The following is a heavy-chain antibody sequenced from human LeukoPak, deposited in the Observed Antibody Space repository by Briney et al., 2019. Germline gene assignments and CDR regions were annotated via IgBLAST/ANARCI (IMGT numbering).Heavy chain of an antibody. CDR3: ASPFRPGEGDAFDI. V-gene: IGHV1-18*01. Sequence: GESLKISCKGSGYTFTSYGISWVRQAPGQGLEWMGWISAYNGNTNYAQKLQGRVTMTTDTSTSTAYMELRSPRSDDTAVYYCASPFRPGEGDAFDIWGQGTMVTVSS. CDR1: GYTFTSYG. D-gene: IGHD3-10*01. J-gene: IGHJ3*02. CDR2: ISAYNGNT.